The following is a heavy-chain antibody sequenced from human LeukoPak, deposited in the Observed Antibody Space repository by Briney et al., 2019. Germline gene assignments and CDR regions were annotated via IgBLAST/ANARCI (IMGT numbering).Heavy chain of an antibody. CDR2: IYTSGST. CDR3: VRSYYYGSGTN. Sequence: PGGSLRLSCAASGFTVSSSYMTWVRQAPGKGLEWVSVIYTSGSTYYADSVKGRFTISRDNSKNTSYLQMNSLRAEDTAVYYCVRSYYYGSGTNWGQGNLVTVSS. D-gene: IGHD3-10*01. CDR1: GFTVSSSY. J-gene: IGHJ4*02. V-gene: IGHV3-53*01.